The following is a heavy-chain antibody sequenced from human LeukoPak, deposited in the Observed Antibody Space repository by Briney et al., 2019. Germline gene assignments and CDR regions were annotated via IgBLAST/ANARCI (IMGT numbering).Heavy chain of an antibody. CDR3: ARPTVMGYYYYYMDV. CDR2: IYSGGST. J-gene: IGHJ6*03. Sequence: SGGSLRLSCAASGFTVSSNYMSWVRQAPGKGLEWVSVIYSGGSTYYADSVKGRFTISRDNSKNTLYLQMNSLRAEDTAVYYCARPTVMGYYYYYMDVWGKGTTVTVSS. CDR1: GFTVSSNY. D-gene: IGHD4-17*01. V-gene: IGHV3-53*01.